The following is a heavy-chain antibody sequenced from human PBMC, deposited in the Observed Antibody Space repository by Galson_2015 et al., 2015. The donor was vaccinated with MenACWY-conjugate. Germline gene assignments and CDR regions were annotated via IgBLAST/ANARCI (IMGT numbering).Heavy chain of an antibody. J-gene: IGHJ4*02. V-gene: IGHV3-64D*06. CDR3: VKDGLPFPPGGLS. CDR2: ISSNGGST. CDR1: GFTFSNYA. D-gene: IGHD3/OR15-3a*01. Sequence: SLRLSCAASGFTFSNYAMHWVRQAPGKGLEYVSAISSNGGSTYYADSVKGRFTISRDNSKNTLYLQMSSLRAEDTAVYYCVKDGLPFPPGGLSWGQGTLVTVSS.